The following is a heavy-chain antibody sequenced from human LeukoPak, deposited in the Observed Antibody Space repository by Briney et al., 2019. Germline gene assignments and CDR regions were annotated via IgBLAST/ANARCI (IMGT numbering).Heavy chain of an antibody. Sequence: GESLRISCKGSGYSFTSYWISWVRQMPGKGLEWMGRIDPSDSYTNYSPSFQGHVTISADKFISTAYLQWSSLKASDTAMYYCARGGRYDYVWGSYRYTYWGQGTLVTVSS. CDR1: GYSFTSYW. J-gene: IGHJ4*02. CDR3: ARGGRYDYVWGSYRYTY. D-gene: IGHD3-16*02. CDR2: IDPSDSYT. V-gene: IGHV5-10-1*01.